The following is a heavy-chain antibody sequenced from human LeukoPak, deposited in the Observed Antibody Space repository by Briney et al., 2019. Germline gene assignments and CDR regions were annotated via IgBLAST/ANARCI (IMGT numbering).Heavy chain of an antibody. CDR3: AKANLCSSTSCYGDAFDI. CDR2: ISVSGGST. D-gene: IGHD2-2*01. J-gene: IGHJ3*02. CDR1: GFTFSSYA. Sequence: GGSLRLSCAASGFTFSSYAMSWVRQAPGKGLEWVSAISVSGGSTYYADSVKGRFTISRDNSKNTLYLQMNSLRAEDTAVYYCAKANLCSSTSCYGDAFDIWGQGTMVTVSS. V-gene: IGHV3-23*01.